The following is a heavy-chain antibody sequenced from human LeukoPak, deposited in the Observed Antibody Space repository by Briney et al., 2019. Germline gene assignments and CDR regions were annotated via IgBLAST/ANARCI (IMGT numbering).Heavy chain of an antibody. V-gene: IGHV4-34*01. CDR3: ARHGSYCFDS. CDR1: GGSFSGYY. D-gene: IGHD3-10*01. Sequence: KSSETLSLTCAVYGGSFSGYYWSWIRQPPGKGLEWIGEINHSGSTNYNPSLKSRVTISIDTSKNQLSLRLSSVTAADTAVYYCARHGSYCFDSWGQGTLVTVSS. J-gene: IGHJ4*02. CDR2: INHSGST.